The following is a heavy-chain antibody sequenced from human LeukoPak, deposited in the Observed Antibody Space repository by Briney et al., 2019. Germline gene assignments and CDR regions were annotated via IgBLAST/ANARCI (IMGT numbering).Heavy chain of an antibody. V-gene: IGHV4-38-2*02. J-gene: IGHJ4*02. CDR3: ARVEPAIVVVPAAIDY. D-gene: IGHD2-2*01. CDR1: GGSISSYY. Sequence: PSETLSLTCTVSGGSISSYYWSWIRQPPGKGLEWIGSIYHSGSTYYNPSLKSRVTISVDTSKNQFSLKLSSVTAADTAVYYCARVEPAIVVVPAAIDYWGQGTLVTVSS. CDR2: IYHSGST.